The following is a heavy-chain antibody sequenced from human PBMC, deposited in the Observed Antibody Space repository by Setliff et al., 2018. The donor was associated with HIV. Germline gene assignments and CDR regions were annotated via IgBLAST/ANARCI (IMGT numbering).Heavy chain of an antibody. CDR2: INVDSGNT. V-gene: IGHV1-3*03. CDR3: ARERDSNGYQSDY. Sequence: GASVKVSCKASGFTFTNYAIHWVRQAPGQRLEWMGWINVDSGNTKYLQDLQGRVTITKDRSASTAYMEVSNLRSEDMAVYYCARERDSNGYQSDYWGQGTLVTVSS. D-gene: IGHD3-22*01. CDR1: GFTFTNYA. J-gene: IGHJ4*02.